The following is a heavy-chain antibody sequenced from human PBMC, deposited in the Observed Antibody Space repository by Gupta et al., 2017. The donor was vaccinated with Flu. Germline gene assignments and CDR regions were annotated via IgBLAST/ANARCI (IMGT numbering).Heavy chain of an antibody. CDR3: ARGPAGYCSGGSCYSLNFDY. V-gene: IGHV4-34*01. D-gene: IGHD2-15*01. Sequence: QVQLQQWGAGLLKPSETLSLTCTVYGGSFSGYYWSWIRQPPGKGLEWIGEINHSGSTNYKPSLKSRVTISEDTSKNQFSLKLSSVTAADTAVYYCARGPAGYCSGGSCYSLNFDYWGQGTLVTVSS. CDR1: GGSFSGYY. CDR2: INHSGST. J-gene: IGHJ4*02.